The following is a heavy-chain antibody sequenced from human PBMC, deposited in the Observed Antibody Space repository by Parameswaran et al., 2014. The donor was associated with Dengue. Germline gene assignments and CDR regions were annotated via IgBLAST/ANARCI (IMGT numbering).Heavy chain of an antibody. Sequence: WIRQPPGKGLEWIGSIYYSGSTYYNPSLKSRVTISVDTSKNQFSLKLSSVTAADTAVYYCWHLEAAAGKIDYWGQGTLVTVSS. CDR2: IYYSGST. J-gene: IGHJ4*02. V-gene: IGHV4-39*01. D-gene: IGHD6-13*01. CDR3: WHLEAAAGKIDY.